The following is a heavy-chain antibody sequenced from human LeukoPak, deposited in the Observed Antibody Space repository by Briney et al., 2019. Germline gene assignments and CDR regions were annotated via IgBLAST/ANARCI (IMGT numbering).Heavy chain of an antibody. CDR1: GFTFSSYS. CDR2: VSSSSSYI. Sequence: PGGSLRLSCAASGFTFSSYSMNWVRQAPGKGLEWVSSVSSSSSYIYYADSVKGRFTISRDNAKNSLYLQMNSLRAEDTAVYYCARDRSSGWDYWGQGTLVTVSS. D-gene: IGHD6-19*01. V-gene: IGHV3-21*01. J-gene: IGHJ4*02. CDR3: ARDRSSGWDY.